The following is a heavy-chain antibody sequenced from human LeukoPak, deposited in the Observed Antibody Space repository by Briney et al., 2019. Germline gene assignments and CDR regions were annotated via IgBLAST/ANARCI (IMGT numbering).Heavy chain of an antibody. Sequence: PSETPPLTCAVYGGSFSGYYWSWIRQPPGKGLEWIGEINHSGSTNYNPSLKSRVTISVDTSKKQFSLKLSSVTAADTAVYYCARGDGDYGWFDPWGQGTLVTVSS. CDR3: ARGDGDYGWFDP. CDR2: INHSGST. V-gene: IGHV4-34*01. D-gene: IGHD4-17*01. J-gene: IGHJ5*02. CDR1: GGSFSGYY.